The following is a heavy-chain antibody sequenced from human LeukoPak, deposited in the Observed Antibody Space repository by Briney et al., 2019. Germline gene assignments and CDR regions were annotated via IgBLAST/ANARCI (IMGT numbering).Heavy chain of an antibody. D-gene: IGHD3-22*01. CDR2: INHSGST. Sequence: PSETLSLTCTVSGYSTSSGYYWGWIRQPPGKGREWIGEINHSGSTNYNPSIKSRVTISVDTSKNQFSLKLSSVTAADTAVYYCARGKYYDSSGYYQFDYWGQGTLVTVSS. J-gene: IGHJ4*02. V-gene: IGHV4-38-2*02. CDR1: GYSTSSGYY. CDR3: ARGKYYDSSGYYQFDY.